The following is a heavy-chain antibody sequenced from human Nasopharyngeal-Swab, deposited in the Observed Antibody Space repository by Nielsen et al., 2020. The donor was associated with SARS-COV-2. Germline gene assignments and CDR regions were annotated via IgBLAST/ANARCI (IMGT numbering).Heavy chain of an antibody. Sequence: GGSLRLSCAASGFTFSDYYMSWIRQAPGKGLEWVSYISSSSSYTNYADSVKGRFTISRDNAKNSLYLQMNSLRAEDTAVYYCARGVMVQGVNGYYYGMDVWGQGTTVRLL. D-gene: IGHD3-10*01. CDR2: ISSSSSYT. CDR1: GFTFSDYY. V-gene: IGHV3-11*06. CDR3: ARGVMVQGVNGYYYGMDV. J-gene: IGHJ6*02.